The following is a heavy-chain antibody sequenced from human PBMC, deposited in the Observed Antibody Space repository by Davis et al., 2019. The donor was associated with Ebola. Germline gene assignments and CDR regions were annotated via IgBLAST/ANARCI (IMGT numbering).Heavy chain of an antibody. J-gene: IGHJ2*01. CDR3: ARGYYDSTGNRYFDF. V-gene: IGHV3-74*03. CDR1: GFSFSNHW. D-gene: IGHD3-22*01. Sequence: HTGGSLRLSCAASGFSFSNHWMHWIRQAPGKGLVWVSRINPGGTMTLYADSVEGRFTISRHNSKNTLYLQINSLRAEDTAVYYCARGYYDSTGNRYFDFWGRGTLVTVSS. CDR2: INPGGTMT.